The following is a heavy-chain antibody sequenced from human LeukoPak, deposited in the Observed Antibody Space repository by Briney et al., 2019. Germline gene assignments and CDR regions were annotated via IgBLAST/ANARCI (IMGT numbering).Heavy chain of an antibody. CDR2: ISAYNGNT. V-gene: IGHV1-18*01. J-gene: IGHJ4*02. Sequence: GASVTVSCRASGYTFTSYGISWVRQAPGQGLEWMGWISAYNGNTNYAQKLQGRVTMTTDTPTSTAYMELRSLRSDDTAVYYCARVPIVVVVAATPLDYWGQGTLVTVSS. CDR1: GYTFTSYG. CDR3: ARVPIVVVVAATPLDY. D-gene: IGHD2-15*01.